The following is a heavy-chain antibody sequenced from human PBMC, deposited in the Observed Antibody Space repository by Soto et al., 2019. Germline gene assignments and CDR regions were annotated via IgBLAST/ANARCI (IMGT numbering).Heavy chain of an antibody. D-gene: IGHD3-16*01. V-gene: IGHV3-74*01. CDR2: TNEDGSIT. CDR3: TRDRGGRGGY. CDR1: GFIFSSYW. J-gene: IGHJ4*02. Sequence: EVQLVESGGGLVQPGGSLRLSCEVSGFIFSSYWMHWVRQVPGKGLVWVSRTNEDGSITNYADSVRGRFTISRDNAKNTLYWEMNGGRVEDRVVYYCTRDRGGRGGYWGQGTLVTVSS.